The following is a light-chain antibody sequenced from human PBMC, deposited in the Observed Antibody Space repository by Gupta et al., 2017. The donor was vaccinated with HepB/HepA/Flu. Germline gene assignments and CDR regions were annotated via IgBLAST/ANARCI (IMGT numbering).Light chain of an antibody. V-gene: IGLV3-19*01. CDR3: NSRDSSGNHWV. Sequence: GQTVRITCQGDSLRSYYASWYQQKPGQAPVLVIYGKNNRPSGIPDRFSGSSSGNTASLTFTGAQAEDEADYYCNSRDSSGNHWVFGGGTKLTVL. J-gene: IGLJ3*02. CDR1: SLRSYY. CDR2: GKN.